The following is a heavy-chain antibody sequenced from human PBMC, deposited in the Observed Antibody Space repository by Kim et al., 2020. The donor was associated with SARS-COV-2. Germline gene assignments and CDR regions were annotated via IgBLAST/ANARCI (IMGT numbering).Heavy chain of an antibody. D-gene: IGHD1-1*01. Sequence: GGSLRLSCAASGFNVKNSYMAWVRQAPGTGLEWVSVIYRAANAHYAEYVRGRFRISRDDTKGFAYLHLVSMRVAETAAEYYALEQSLGTASALDSWC. V-gene: IGHV3-66*01. J-gene: IGHJ5*01. CDR3: ALEQSLGTASALDS. CDR1: GFNVKNSY. CDR2: IYRAANA.